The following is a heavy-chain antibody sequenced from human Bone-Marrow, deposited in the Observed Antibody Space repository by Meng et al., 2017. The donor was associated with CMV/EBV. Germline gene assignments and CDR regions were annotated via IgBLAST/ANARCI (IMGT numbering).Heavy chain of an antibody. J-gene: IGHJ4*02. Sequence: LKISCAASGFTFSNAWMSWVRQAPGKGLEWVSAISGSGGSTYYADSVKGRFTISRDNSKNTLYLQMNSLRAEDTAVYYCAKGSGKLGIVGSLDYWGQGTLVTVSS. CDR2: ISGSGGST. CDR1: GFTFSNAW. CDR3: AKGSGKLGIVGSLDY. V-gene: IGHV3-23*01. D-gene: IGHD7-27*01.